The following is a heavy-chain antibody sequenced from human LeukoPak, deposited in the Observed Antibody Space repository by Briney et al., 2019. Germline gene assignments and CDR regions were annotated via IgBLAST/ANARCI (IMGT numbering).Heavy chain of an antibody. CDR2: INHSGST. CDR3: ARGGEPEPLNYYYYMDV. V-gene: IGHV4-34*01. Sequence: SETLSLTCAVYGGSFSGYYWGWIRQPPGKGLEWIGEINHSGSTNYNPSLKSRVTISVDMSKNQFSLKLSSVTAADTAVYYCARGGEPEPLNYYYYMDVWGKGTTVTVSS. J-gene: IGHJ6*03. D-gene: IGHD1-14*01. CDR1: GGSFSGYY.